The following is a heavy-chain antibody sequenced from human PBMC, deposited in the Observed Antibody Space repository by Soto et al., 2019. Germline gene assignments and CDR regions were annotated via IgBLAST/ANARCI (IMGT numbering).Heavy chain of an antibody. CDR3: AGESYAYGGKGPPFPLDY. Sequence: QVQLVQSGAEVKKPGSSVKVSCKASGGTFSSYAISWVRQAPGQGLEWMGGIIPIFGTANYAQKFQGRVTITADDSTSTAYMELSSLRSEDTAVYYCAGESYAYGGKGPPFPLDYWGQGTLVTVSS. CDR2: IIPIFGTA. J-gene: IGHJ4*02. CDR1: GGTFSSYA. D-gene: IGHD4-17*01. V-gene: IGHV1-69*01.